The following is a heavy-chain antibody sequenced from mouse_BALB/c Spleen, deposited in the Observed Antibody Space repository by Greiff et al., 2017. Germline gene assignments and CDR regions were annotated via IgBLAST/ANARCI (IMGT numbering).Heavy chain of an antibody. CDR1: GFTFSSYA. Sequence: EVKLVEPGGGLVKPGGSLKLSCAASGFTFSSYAMSWVRQTPEKRLEWVATISSGGSYTYYPDSVKGRFTISRDNAKNTLYLQMSSLRSEDTAMYYCARRDYDDAMDYWGQGTSVTVSS. J-gene: IGHJ4*01. CDR3: ARRDYDDAMDY. CDR2: ISSGGSYT. V-gene: IGHV5-9-3*01. D-gene: IGHD2-4*01.